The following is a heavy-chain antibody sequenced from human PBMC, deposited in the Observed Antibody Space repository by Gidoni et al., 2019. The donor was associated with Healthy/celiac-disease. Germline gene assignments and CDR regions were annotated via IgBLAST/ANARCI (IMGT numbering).Heavy chain of an antibody. CDR2: IYYSGST. CDR1: GGSISSSSYY. V-gene: IGHV4-39*07. D-gene: IGHD2-2*01. CDR3: ARDAPGYCSSTSCQPPYYYGMDV. Sequence: QLQLQESGPGLVKPSATLSLTCTVSGGSISSSSYYWGWLRQPPGKGLEWIGSIYYSGSTYYNPSLKSRVTISVDTSKNQFSLKLSSVTAADTAVYYCARDAPGYCSSTSCQPPYYYGMDVWGQGTTVTVSS. J-gene: IGHJ6*02.